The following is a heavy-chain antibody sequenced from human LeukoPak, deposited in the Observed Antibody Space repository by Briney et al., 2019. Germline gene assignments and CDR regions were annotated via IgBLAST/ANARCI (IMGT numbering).Heavy chain of an antibody. J-gene: IGHJ4*02. V-gene: IGHV1-18*01. CDR3: ASPLRGSYTNFDY. CDR2: ISAYNGNT. Sequence: ASVKVSCKASGYTFTSYGISWVRQAPGQGLQWMGWISAYNGNTNYAQKLQGRVAMTTDTSTRTADMELRSLRSDDTAVYYCASPLRGSYTNFDYWGQGTLVTVSS. CDR1: GYTFTSYG. D-gene: IGHD1-26*01.